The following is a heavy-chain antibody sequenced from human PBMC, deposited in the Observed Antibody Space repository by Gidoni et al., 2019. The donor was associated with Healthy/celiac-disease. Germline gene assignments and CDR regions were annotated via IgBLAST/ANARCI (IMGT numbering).Heavy chain of an antibody. Sequence: QVQLQESGPGLVKPSETLSLTCPVSGGSISSYYWSWIRQPPGKGLEWIGYIYYSGSTNYNPSLKSRVTISVDTSKNQFSLKLSSVTAADTAVYYCARGAARFDYWGQGTLVTVSS. CDR3: ARGAARFDY. D-gene: IGHD6-6*01. V-gene: IGHV4-59*01. CDR1: GGSISSYY. J-gene: IGHJ4*02. CDR2: IYYSGST.